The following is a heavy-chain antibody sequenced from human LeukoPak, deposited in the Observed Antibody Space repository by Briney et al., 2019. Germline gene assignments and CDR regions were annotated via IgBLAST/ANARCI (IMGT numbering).Heavy chain of an antibody. CDR1: GSTFSDYY. Sequence: PGGSLRLSCAASGSTFSDYYMSWIRQAPGKGLEWVSYISSSGSTIYCADSVKGRFTISRDNAKNSLYLQMNSLRAEDTAVYYCARELLGYCSGGSCPGGFDIWGQGTMVTVSS. D-gene: IGHD2-15*01. CDR2: ISSSGSTI. V-gene: IGHV3-11*01. CDR3: ARELLGYCSGGSCPGGFDI. J-gene: IGHJ3*02.